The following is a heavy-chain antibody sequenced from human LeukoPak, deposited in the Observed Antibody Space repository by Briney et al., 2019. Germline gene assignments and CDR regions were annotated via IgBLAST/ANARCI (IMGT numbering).Heavy chain of an antibody. CDR2: ISQSGGS. V-gene: IGHV4-34*01. J-gene: IGHJ4*02. CDR1: GESFIDYH. Sequence: SETLSLTCAVYGESFIDYHWSWIRQTPVKGLEWIGEISQSGGSKFYPPLKSRVAISMDTSKNQFSLHLKSVTAADTAKYFCARVSGLNNFDSWGQGTLVIVSA. CDR3: ARVSGLNNFDS. D-gene: IGHD1/OR15-1a*01.